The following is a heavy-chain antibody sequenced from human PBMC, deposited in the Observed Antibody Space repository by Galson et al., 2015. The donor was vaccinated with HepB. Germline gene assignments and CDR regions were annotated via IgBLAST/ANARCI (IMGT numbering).Heavy chain of an antibody. J-gene: IGHJ5*02. CDR1: GFTFDYYA. D-gene: IGHD6-19*01. V-gene: IGHV3-23*01. CDR3: AKVQPRNTDGWYYSARGEIDA. CDR2: IPPSGDMS. Sequence: SLRLSCAPPGFTFDYYAMTWVRRAPGKGLEWVSGIPPSGDMSFVANSVTGRSTTSRDNSNTVLYPPMTGPRVEDTALYYCAKVQPRNTDGWYYSARGEIDAWGQGTLVSVSS.